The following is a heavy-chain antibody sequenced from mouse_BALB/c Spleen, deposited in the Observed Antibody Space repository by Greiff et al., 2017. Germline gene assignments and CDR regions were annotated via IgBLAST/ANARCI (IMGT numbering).Heavy chain of an antibody. J-gene: IGHJ4*01. CDR1: GFTFSSFG. D-gene: IGHD2-1*01. CDR3: ARRDGNSPYAMDY. Sequence: EVHLVESGGGLVQPGGSRKLSCAASGFTFSSFGMHWVRQAPEKGLEWVAYISSGSSTIYYADTVKGRFTISRDNPKNTLFLQMTSLRSEDTAMYYCARRDGNSPYAMDYWGQGTSVTVSS. CDR2: ISSGSSTI. V-gene: IGHV5-17*02.